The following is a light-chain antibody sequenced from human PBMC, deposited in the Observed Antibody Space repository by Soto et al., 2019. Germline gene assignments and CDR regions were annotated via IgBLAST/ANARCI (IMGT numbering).Light chain of an antibody. J-gene: IGKJ1*01. CDR1: QSISIS. Sequence: DIQMTQSPSTLSASIADRVTITRRASQSISISLAWYQQKPGKAPKLLIYKASRLESGVPSRFSGSGSGTEFTLTVSTLQPDDFATYYCQQYSDYPWTFGQGTKVEIK. CDR2: KAS. CDR3: QQYSDYPWT. V-gene: IGKV1-5*03.